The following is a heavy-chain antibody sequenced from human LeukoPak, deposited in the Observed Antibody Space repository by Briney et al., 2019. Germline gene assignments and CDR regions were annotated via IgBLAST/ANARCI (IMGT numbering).Heavy chain of an antibody. CDR1: GYTFTGYY. V-gene: IGHV1-2*02. Sequence: ASVKVSCKASGYTFTGYYIHWVRQAPGQGLEWMGWINPNSGGTNSAQKFQGRVTMTRDTSISTAYMELSTLRSDDTAVYYCAMNQYGDYTLGDYWGQGTLVSVSS. CDR2: INPNSGGT. J-gene: IGHJ4*02. CDR3: AMNQYGDYTLGDY. D-gene: IGHD4-17*01.